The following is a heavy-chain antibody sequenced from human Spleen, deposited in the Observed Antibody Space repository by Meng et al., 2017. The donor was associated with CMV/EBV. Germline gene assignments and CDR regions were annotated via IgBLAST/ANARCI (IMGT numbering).Heavy chain of an antibody. D-gene: IGHD5-12*01. CDR2: INHSGST. J-gene: IGHJ6*02. Sequence: GSLRLSCAVYGGSFSCYYWTWIRQPPGKGLEWIGEINHSGSTNYNPSLMSRVTISVDTSKNQVSLRLTSVTAADTAVYYCARSGLRFLYNYYGVDVWGQGTMVTVSS. V-gene: IGHV4-34*01. CDR3: ARSGLRFLYNYYGVDV. CDR1: GGSFSCYY.